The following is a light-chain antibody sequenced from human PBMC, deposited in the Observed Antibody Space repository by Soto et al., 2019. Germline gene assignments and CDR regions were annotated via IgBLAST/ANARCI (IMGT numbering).Light chain of an antibody. CDR2: KAS. Sequence: DIQMTQSPSTLSASVGDRVSISCRASQSVTSWLDWYQQKRGKAPQLLIYKASSLESGVPSRFSGSGAGTEFTLTISSLQADDFATYYCQQYNTYVTFGGGTKVEIK. J-gene: IGKJ4*01. CDR3: QQYNTYVT. V-gene: IGKV1-5*03. CDR1: QSVTSW.